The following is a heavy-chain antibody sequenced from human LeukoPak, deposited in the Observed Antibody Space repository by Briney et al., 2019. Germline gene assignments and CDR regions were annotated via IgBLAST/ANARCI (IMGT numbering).Heavy chain of an antibody. CDR1: GGSISIYY. CDR3: ARDGYYYDSSGYYATDY. V-gene: IGHV4-4*07. D-gene: IGHD3-22*01. J-gene: IGHJ4*02. CDR2: IYTSGSS. Sequence: PAETLSLTCTVSGGSISIYYWSWIRQPAGRGLEWIGRIYTSGSSNYNPSLKGRVTMSVDTSKNQFSLKLSSVTAADTAVYYCARDGYYYDSSGYYATDYWGQGTLVTVSS.